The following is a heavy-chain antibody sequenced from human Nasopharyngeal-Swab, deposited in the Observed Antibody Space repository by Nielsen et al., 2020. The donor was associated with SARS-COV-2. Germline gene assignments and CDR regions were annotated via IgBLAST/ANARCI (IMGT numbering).Heavy chain of an antibody. V-gene: IGHV3-20*04. CDR2: INWNGGST. J-gene: IGHJ4*02. D-gene: IGHD3-22*01. CDR1: GFTLDDFG. Sequence: GESLKTSCPASGFTLDDFGMSWVRQAPGKGLEWVSGINWNGGSTGYADSVKGRFTISRDNAKNSLYLQMNSLRAEDTALYYCARSRGDERGDSSCLFDYWGQGTLVTVSS. CDR3: ARSRGDERGDSSCLFDY.